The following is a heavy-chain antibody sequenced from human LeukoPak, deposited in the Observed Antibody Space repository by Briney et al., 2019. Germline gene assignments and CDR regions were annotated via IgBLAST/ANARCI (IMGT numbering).Heavy chain of an antibody. J-gene: IGHJ4*03. Sequence: TGGSLRLSCAASGFTFSSYTMSWVRQAPGKGLEWISVISATGFTTYHADSVKGRFTISRDNSKSMLYLQMDGLRAEDTAIYFCTKDVQVGPTRGFFDFWGQGTLVTVSS. V-gene: IGHV3-23*01. CDR1: GFTFSSYT. D-gene: IGHD1-26*01. CDR3: TKDVQVGPTRGFFDF. CDR2: ISATGFTT.